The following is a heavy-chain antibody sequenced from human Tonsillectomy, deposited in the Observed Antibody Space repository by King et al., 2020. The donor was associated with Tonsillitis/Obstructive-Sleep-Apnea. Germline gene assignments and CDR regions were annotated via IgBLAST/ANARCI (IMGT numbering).Heavy chain of an antibody. CDR1: GFTFSSYA. J-gene: IGHJ5*02. CDR3: ALQGGNYSSNWFDP. V-gene: IGHV3-23*04. CDR2: ISGSGGGT. Sequence: VQLVESGGGLVQPGGSLRLSCAASGFTFSSYAMSWVRQAPGKGLECVSVISGSGGGTFYADSVKGRFTISRDNSKNTLYLQMNSLRAEDTAVYYCALQGGNYSSNWFDPWGQGTLVTVSS. D-gene: IGHD1-26*01.